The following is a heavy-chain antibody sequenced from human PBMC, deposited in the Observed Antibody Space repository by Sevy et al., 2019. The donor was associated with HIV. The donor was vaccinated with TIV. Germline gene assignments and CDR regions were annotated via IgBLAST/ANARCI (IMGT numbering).Heavy chain of an antibody. J-gene: IGHJ3*02. Sequence: GESLKISCKGSGYSFTSYWIGWVRQMPGKGLEWMGIIYPGDCDIRYSPSFQGHVTISADKSISTAYLRWSSLKASDTAMYYCARHRLGGYSGLDAFDIWGQGTMVTVSS. V-gene: IGHV5-51*01. CDR2: IYPGDCDI. CDR3: ARHRLGGYSGLDAFDI. CDR1: GYSFTSYW. D-gene: IGHD2-21*02.